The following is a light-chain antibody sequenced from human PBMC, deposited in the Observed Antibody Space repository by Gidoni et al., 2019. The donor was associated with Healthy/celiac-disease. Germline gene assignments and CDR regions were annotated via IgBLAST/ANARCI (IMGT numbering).Light chain of an antibody. J-gene: IGLJ2*01. CDR3: QSYDSSLSGQGV. CDR2: GNS. V-gene: IGLV1-40*01. CDR1: SPNIGAGYD. Sequence: QSVLTQPPSVSGAPGQRGTISCTGSSPNIGAGYDVHWYQQLPGTAPKLLIYGNSNRPSGVPDRFSGSKSGTSASLAITGLQAEDEADYYCQSYDSSLSGQGVFGGGTKLTVL.